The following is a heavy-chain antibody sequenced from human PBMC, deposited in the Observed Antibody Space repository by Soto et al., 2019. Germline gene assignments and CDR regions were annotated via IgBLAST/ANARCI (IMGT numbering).Heavy chain of an antibody. J-gene: IGHJ6*02. D-gene: IGHD6-13*01. V-gene: IGHV3-7*01. CDR2: IKPDGSEK. CDR1: GFIFSSDW. Sequence: AGSLRLSCAASGFIFSSDWMSWVRQAPGKGLEWVANIKPDGSEKYYVDSVKGRFTISRDNAKNSMYLQMNSLRAEDTAVYYCARGVLAAAGYYYYYCMDVWGQGTTVTVSS. CDR3: ARGVLAAAGYYYYYCMDV.